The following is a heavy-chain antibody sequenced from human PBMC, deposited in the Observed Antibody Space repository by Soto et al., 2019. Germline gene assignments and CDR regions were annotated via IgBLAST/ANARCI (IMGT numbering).Heavy chain of an antibody. D-gene: IGHD1-26*01. CDR2: MNPGSGKT. V-gene: IGHV1-8*02. Sequence: ASVKVSCKASGYTFINFDISWVRQAAGQGLEWLGWMNPGSGKTGYASKFQGRVAMTRDASTGTSHLELSSLTSDDTAVYYCARMASDGTLNWFDPWGQGTLVTVSS. CDR3: ARMASDGTLNWFDP. CDR1: GYTFINFD. J-gene: IGHJ5*02.